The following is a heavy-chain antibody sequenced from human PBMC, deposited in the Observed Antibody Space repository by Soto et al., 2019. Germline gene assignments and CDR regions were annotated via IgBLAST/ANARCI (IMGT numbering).Heavy chain of an antibody. CDR2: TKDKANSYTA. J-gene: IGHJ4*02. CDR1: GFTFSNHY. Sequence: EVQLVESGGGFVQPGGSLRLSCVASGFTFSNHYIDWVRQAPGKGLEWVGRTKDKANSYTAEYAASVKGRFTISRDDAKNTLYLLMKSLATEATAVYYCTTEGALPGTASDYWGQGTLVTASS. D-gene: IGHD3-16*01. V-gene: IGHV3-72*01. CDR3: TTEGALPGTASDY.